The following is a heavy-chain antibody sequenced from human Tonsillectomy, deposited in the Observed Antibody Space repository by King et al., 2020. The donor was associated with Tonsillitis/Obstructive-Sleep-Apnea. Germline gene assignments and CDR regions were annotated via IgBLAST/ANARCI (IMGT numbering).Heavy chain of an antibody. V-gene: IGHV5-51*01. CDR3: ARLSAARVSSNAFDI. CDR1: GYNFTNSW. J-gene: IGHJ3*02. CDR2: IYPGDSVA. Sequence: QLVQSGAEVKKPGESLHISCKGSGYNFTNSWIDWVRQMPGKGLEWMGIIYPGDSVARYSPSFQGQVTISADKSISTAYLQWSSLKASDTAMYYCARLSAARVSSNAFDIWGQGTMVTVSS. D-gene: IGHD6-6*01.